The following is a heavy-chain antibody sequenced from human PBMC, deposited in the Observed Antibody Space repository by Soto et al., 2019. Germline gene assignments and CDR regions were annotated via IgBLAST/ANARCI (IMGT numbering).Heavy chain of an antibody. Sequence: QVQLVDSGGGVVQPGTSLRLSCAASEFIFSNDGMHWVRQAPGKGLEWVAVISYDGNNKYYADSVKGRFTMSRDNSENTLYLQMNSLRAEDTAVYYCAKATYHDILTGYRELDHWGQGTLVTVSS. V-gene: IGHV3-30*18. CDR2: ISYDGNNK. CDR1: EFIFSNDG. CDR3: AKATYHDILTGYRELDH. J-gene: IGHJ4*02. D-gene: IGHD3-9*01.